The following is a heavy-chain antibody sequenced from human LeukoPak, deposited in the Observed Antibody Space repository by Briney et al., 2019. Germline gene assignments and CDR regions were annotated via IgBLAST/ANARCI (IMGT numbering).Heavy chain of an antibody. CDR2: INPNSGGT. Sequence: ASVKVSCKASGYTITGYYMHLVRQATGQGLEWMGWINPNSGGTNYAQKFQGRVTMTRDTSISTAYMELSRLRSDDTAVYYCARILGNTYRFDPWGQGTLVTVSS. D-gene: IGHD4-23*01. V-gene: IGHV1-2*02. CDR1: GYTITGYY. J-gene: IGHJ5*02. CDR3: ARILGNTYRFDP.